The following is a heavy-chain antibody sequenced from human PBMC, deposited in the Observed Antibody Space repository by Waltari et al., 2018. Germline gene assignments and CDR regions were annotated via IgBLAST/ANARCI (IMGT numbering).Heavy chain of an antibody. V-gene: IGHV3-7*01. Sequence: EVQLVESGGGLVQPGGSLRLSCAASGFTFSSYWMSWVRQAPGKGLEWVANIKQDGSEKYYVDSVNGRLTISRDNAKNSLYLQMNSLRAEDTAVYYCARDRGSGWYEVYYYYYYGMDVWGQGTTVTVSS. CDR2: IKQDGSEK. D-gene: IGHD6-19*01. J-gene: IGHJ6*02. CDR1: GFTFSSYW. CDR3: ARDRGSGWYEVYYYYYYGMDV.